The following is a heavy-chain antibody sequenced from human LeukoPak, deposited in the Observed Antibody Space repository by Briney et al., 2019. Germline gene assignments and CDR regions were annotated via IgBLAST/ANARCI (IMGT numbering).Heavy chain of an antibody. V-gene: IGHV4-61*05. CDR3: ARVHYDILTGYYSDWFDP. D-gene: IGHD3-9*01. J-gene: IGHJ5*02. Sequence: SETLSLTCTVSGGSISSSSYYWGWIRQPPGKGLEWIGYIDYSGSTNYNPSLKSRVTISVDTSKNQFSLKLSSVTAADTAVYYCARVHYDILTGYYSDWFDPWGQGTLVTVSS. CDR2: IDYSGST. CDR1: GGSISSSSYY.